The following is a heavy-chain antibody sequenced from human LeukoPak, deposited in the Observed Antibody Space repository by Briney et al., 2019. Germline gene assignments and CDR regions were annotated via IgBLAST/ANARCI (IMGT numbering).Heavy chain of an antibody. J-gene: IGHJ3*02. CDR2: ISWNSGSI. CDR3: AKGYDSSGYSDAFDI. CDR1: GFNFESYA. D-gene: IGHD3-22*01. Sequence: PGGAHRVSCAASGFNFESYAKGRVGQAAGKGLEWISGISWNSGSIGYADSVKGRFTISRDNAKNSLYLQMNSLRAEDMALYYCAKGYDSSGYSDAFDIWGQGTMVTVSS. V-gene: IGHV3-9*03.